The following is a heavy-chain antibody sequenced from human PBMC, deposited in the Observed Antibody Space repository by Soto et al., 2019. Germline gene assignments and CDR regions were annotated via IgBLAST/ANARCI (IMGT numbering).Heavy chain of an antibody. CDR3: AMGLAAAGPLDY. D-gene: IGHD6-13*01. J-gene: IGHJ4*02. CDR1: GFTFSSSA. V-gene: IGHV3-23*01. CDR2: ISGSGDTP. Sequence: GGSLRLSCAASGFTFSSSAMSWVRQPPGRGLEWVSLISGSGDTPYYADSVKGRFTISRDNSKNTVYLVLNSLRAEDTAIYYCAMGLAAAGPLDYWGQGTLVTVSS.